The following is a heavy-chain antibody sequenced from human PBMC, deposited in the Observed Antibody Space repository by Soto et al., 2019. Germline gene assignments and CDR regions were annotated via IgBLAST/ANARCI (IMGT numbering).Heavy chain of an antibody. J-gene: IGHJ6*02. CDR2: IIPIFGTT. CDR3: ARLHSHGTYGMDV. V-gene: IGHV1-69*13. D-gene: IGHD5-18*01. CDR1: GGSFTYT. Sequence: ASVKVSCKASGGSFTYTLSWVRQSPGQGLEWMGGIIPIFGTTNYAQKFQGRVTVTADGSTKTAYMELSTLRSEDTAVYYCARLHSHGTYGMDVWGQGTTVTVSS.